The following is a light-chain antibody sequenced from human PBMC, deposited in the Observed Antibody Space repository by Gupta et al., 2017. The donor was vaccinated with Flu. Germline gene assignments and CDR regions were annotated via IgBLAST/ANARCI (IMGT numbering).Light chain of an antibody. CDR2: RNN. V-gene: IGLV1-47*01. CDR3: EAWDDSRSGFYV. CDR1: SSNIGSNY. J-gene: IGLJ1*01. Sequence: VTISCSGSSSNIGSNYVHWYQQLPGAAPNLLLYRNNKRHSGVPDRFSGSKSGTSASLAITGVRSEEEADYLCEAWDDSRSGFYVFGTGTKVTVL.